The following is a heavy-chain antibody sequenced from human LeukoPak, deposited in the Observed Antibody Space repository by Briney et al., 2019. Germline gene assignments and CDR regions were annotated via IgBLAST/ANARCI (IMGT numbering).Heavy chain of an antibody. D-gene: IGHD1-7*01. Sequence: GEPLKISGKGSGYSFTSYWIGWVRQMPGKGLGWMGIIYPGDSDTRYSPSFQGQVTVSADKSISTAYLQWSSLKASDTAMYYCARPGGREELTYFDYWGQGTLVTVSS. V-gene: IGHV5-51*01. CDR2: IYPGDSDT. J-gene: IGHJ4*02. CDR3: ARPGGREELTYFDY. CDR1: GYSFTSYW.